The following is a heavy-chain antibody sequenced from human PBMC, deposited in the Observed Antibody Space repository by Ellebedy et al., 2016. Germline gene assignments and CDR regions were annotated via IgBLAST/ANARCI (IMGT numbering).Heavy chain of an antibody. CDR3: ARVATGD. J-gene: IGHJ4*02. CDR2: IYYFGHSGST. Sequence: SETLSLTXTVSGGSISSSDHYWSWIRQPPGKGLEWIGYIYYFGHSGSTYYKPSLKSRVTISVDTSKNQFSLKLSSVTAADTAMYYCARVATGDWGQGTLVTVAS. V-gene: IGHV4-30-4*01. D-gene: IGHD5-12*01. CDR1: GGSISSSDHY.